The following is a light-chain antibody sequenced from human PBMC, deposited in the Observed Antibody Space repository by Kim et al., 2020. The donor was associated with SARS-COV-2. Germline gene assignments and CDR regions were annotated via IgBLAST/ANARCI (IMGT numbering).Light chain of an antibody. J-gene: IGKJ1*01. Sequence: ASVGDRVTITCRASRSIAGLLAWYQLKPGQAPKLLIYEASTLKSGVPSRFTGSGSGTEFTLTTSSLQPDDFATYYCQQYRSYPWTFGQGTKGDIK. V-gene: IGKV1-5*03. CDR2: EAS. CDR1: RSIAGL. CDR3: QQYRSYPWT.